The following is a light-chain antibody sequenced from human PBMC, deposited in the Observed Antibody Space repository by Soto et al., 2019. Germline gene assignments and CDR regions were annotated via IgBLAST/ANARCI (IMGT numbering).Light chain of an antibody. CDR3: SSYTXXXTRQIV. CDR1: SSDVGGYNY. J-gene: IGLJ1*01. Sequence: QSALTQPASVSGSPGQSITISCTGTSSDVGGYNYVSWYQHHPGKAPKLLIYDVSNRPSGVSNRFSGSKSDNTASLTISGLQPEDXADXXXSSYTXXXTRQIVFGTGTKVTVL. V-gene: IGLV2-14*03. CDR2: DVS.